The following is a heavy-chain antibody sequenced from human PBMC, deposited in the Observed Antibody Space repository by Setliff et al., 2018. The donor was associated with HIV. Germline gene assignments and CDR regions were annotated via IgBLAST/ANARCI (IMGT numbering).Heavy chain of an antibody. Sequence: SETLSLTCTVSGGSISSSSYYWGWIRQPPGKGLEWIVSIYYSGSTYYNPSLKSRVTISVDTSKNQFSLKLSSVTAADTAVYYRARHGGRGLRRYYMDVWGKGTKVTVSS. V-gene: IGHV4-39*01. CDR2: IYYSGST. D-gene: IGHD3-10*01. CDR1: GGSISSSSYY. J-gene: IGHJ6*03. CDR3: ARHGGRGLRRYYMDV.